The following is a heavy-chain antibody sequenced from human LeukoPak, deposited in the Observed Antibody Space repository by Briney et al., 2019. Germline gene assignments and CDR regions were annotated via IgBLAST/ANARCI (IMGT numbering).Heavy chain of an antibody. CDR3: ARDKVGATANYYYYYMGV. CDR2: IYSGGST. Sequence: PGGSLRLSCAASGFTVSSNYMSWVRQAPGKGLEWVSVIYSGGSTYYADSVKGRFTISRDNSKNTLYLQMNSLRAEDTAVYYCARDKVGATANYYYYYMGVWGKGTTVTISS. D-gene: IGHD1-26*01. CDR1: GFTVSSNY. J-gene: IGHJ6*03. V-gene: IGHV3-66*01.